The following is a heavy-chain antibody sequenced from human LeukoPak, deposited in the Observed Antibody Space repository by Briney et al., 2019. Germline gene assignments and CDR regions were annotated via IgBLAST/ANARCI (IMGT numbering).Heavy chain of an antibody. Sequence: GGFLRLSCAASGFTFSSYAMHWVRQAPGKGLEWVAVISYDGSNKYYADSVKGRFTISRDNSKNTLYLQMNSLRAEDTAVYYCARERGEDCSSTSCYLMADAFDIWGQGTMVTVSS. J-gene: IGHJ3*02. D-gene: IGHD2-2*01. CDR2: ISYDGSNK. CDR1: GFTFSSYA. CDR3: ARERGEDCSSTSCYLMADAFDI. V-gene: IGHV3-30-3*01.